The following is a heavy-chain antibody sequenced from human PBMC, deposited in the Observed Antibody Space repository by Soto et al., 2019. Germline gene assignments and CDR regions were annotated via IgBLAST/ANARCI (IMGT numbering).Heavy chain of an antibody. J-gene: IGHJ4*02. CDR1: GGSFNGYY. CDR2: INHSGST. V-gene: IGHV4-34*01. Sequence: SETLSLTCAVYGGSFNGYYWSWIRQPPGKGPEWIGDINHSGSTNYNPSLKSRVSMSVDTSKNQFSLKLRSVTAADMAVFYFAIAPDKYYFDSWGQGTLVTVSS. CDR3: AIAPDKYYFDS.